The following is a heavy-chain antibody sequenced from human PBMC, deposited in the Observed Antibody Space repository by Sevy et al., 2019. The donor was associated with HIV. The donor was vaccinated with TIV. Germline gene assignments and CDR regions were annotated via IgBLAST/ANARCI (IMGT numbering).Heavy chain of an antibody. CDR2: ISTSSSST. CDR1: GFTFSNYA. CDR3: AKGYYYDSSGYYTSPLFDY. Sequence: GGSLRLSCAASGFTFSNYAMGWVRQAPGKGPEWVSTISTSSSSTYYADSVKGRFTISRDNSKNTLSLQMNSLRADDTAVYYCAKGYYYDSSGYYTSPLFDYWGQGTLVTVSS. J-gene: IGHJ4*02. D-gene: IGHD3-22*01. V-gene: IGHV3-23*01.